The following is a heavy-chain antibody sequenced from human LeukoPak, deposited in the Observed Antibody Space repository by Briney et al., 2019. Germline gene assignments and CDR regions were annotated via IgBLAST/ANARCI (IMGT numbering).Heavy chain of an antibody. V-gene: IGHV4-4*02. CDR2: IYHSGNT. J-gene: IGHJ4*02. Sequence: PSETLSLTCGVSGGSVINTNWWTWVRQPPGKGLEWIGYIYHSGNTNYSPSLESRVTMSVDESKNQFSLRVHFVSAADTAVYCASTRRAAVAGRFDSWGQGTLVTVSS. CDR3: STRRAAVAGRFDS. CDR1: GGSVINTNW. D-gene: IGHD6-19*01.